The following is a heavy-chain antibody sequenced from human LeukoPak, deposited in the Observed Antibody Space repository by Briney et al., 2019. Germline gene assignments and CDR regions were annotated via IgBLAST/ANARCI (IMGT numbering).Heavy chain of an antibody. J-gene: IGHJ4*02. CDR1: GGSISSSSYY. D-gene: IGHD6-25*01. CDR3: AAAFDY. V-gene: IGHV4-39*01. CDR2: TYYGGNT. Sequence: SETLSLTCTVSGGSISSSSYYWGWIRQPPGKGLEWIGNTYYGGNTYYNPSLKSRVTVSVDTSKNQFSLELNSVTAADTAVYYCAAAFDYWGQGTLVTVSS.